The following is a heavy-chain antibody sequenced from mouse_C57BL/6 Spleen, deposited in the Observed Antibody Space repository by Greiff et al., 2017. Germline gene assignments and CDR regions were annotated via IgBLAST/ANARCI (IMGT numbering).Heavy chain of an antibody. Sequence: EVHLVESGPGLVKPSQSLSLTCSVTGYSITSGYFWNWIRQFPGNQLEWMGYISYDGSNNYNPSLKNRITITRDTSKNQFFLKLNSVATEDTATYYCAREDVYYVDAYWGQGTLVTVSA. CDR2: ISYDGSN. V-gene: IGHV3-6*01. J-gene: IGHJ3*01. CDR3: AREDVYYVDAY. D-gene: IGHD2-3*01. CDR1: GYSITSGYF.